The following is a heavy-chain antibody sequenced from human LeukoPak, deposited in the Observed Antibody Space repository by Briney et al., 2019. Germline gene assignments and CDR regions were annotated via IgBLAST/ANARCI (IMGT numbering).Heavy chain of an antibody. J-gene: IGHJ5*02. Sequence: SETLSLTCAVYGGSFSGHYWSWIRQPPGKGLEWIGEINHRGSTNYNPSLKSRVTLSVDTSKNQFSLKLSSVTAADTAVYYCARGSWAAAAADWLDPWGQGTLVTVSS. CDR1: GGSFSGHY. D-gene: IGHD6-13*01. CDR3: ARGSWAAAAADWLDP. V-gene: IGHV4-34*01. CDR2: INHRGST.